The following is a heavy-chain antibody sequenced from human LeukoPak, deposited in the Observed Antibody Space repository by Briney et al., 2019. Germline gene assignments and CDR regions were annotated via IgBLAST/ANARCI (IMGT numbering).Heavy chain of an antibody. J-gene: IGHJ4*02. D-gene: IGHD5-18*01. CDR2: IYHSGST. CDR3: ARGGYSYGYALDY. Sequence: SETLSLTCAVSGGSVSSCGYSWSWIRQPPGEGLEWIGYIYHSGSTYYNPSLKSRVTISVDRSKNQFSLKLSSVTAADTAVYYCARGGYSYGYALDYWGQGTLVTVSS. V-gene: IGHV4-30-2*01. CDR1: GGSVSSCGYS.